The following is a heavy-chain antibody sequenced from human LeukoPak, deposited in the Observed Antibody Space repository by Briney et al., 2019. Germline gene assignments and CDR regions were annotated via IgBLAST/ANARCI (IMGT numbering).Heavy chain of an antibody. Sequence: PSQTLSLTCTVSGGSISSGGYYWSWLRQHPGKGLEWIGYIYYSGSTYYNPSLKSRVTISVDTSKNQFSLKLSSVTAADTAVYYCARSRRWTAITDLDYWGQGTLVTVSS. CDR3: ARSRRWTAITDLDY. D-gene: IGHD2-21*02. CDR1: GGSISSGGYY. CDR2: IYYSGST. V-gene: IGHV4-31*03. J-gene: IGHJ4*02.